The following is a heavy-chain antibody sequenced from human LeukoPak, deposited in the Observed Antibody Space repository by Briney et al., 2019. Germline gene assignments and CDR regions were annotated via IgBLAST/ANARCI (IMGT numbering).Heavy chain of an antibody. CDR1: RFTFSNYW. CDR3: ARDTAGNDY. CDR2: IKQDGSEK. Sequence: PGGSLRLSCEASRFTFSNYWMSWVRQAPGKGPEWVANIKQDGSEKYYVDSVKGRFTISRDNAKNSLYLQMNSLRAEDTAVYYCARDTAGNDYWGQGTLVTVSS. V-gene: IGHV3-7*01. J-gene: IGHJ4*02. D-gene: IGHD6-19*01.